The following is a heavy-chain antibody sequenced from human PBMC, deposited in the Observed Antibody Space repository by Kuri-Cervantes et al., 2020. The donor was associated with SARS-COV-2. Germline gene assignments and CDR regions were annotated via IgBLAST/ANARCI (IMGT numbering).Heavy chain of an antibody. CDR3: AKVGYSSGWYPPFDY. CDR1: GFTFSSYA. V-gene: IGHV3-23*01. Sequence: GESLKISCAASGFTFSSYAMSWVRQAPGKGLEWVSAISGSGGSTYYADSVKGRFTISRDNSKNTLYLQMNSLRAEDTAVYYCAKVGYSSGWYPPFDYWGQGTLVTVSS. CDR2: ISGSGGST. J-gene: IGHJ4*02. D-gene: IGHD6-19*01.